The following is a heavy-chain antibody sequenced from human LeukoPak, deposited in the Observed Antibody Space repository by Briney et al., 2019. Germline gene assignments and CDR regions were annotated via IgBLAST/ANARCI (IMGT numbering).Heavy chain of an antibody. CDR2: ISSRGDNS. J-gene: IGHJ3*01. V-gene: IGHV3-23*01. Sequence: GGSLGLSWAAPGFTFSNYAMTWARQAPGRGRGGVPLISSRGDNSYYADSVKGRFTISRDNSKSTLYLQMTSLRAEDSALFYRTKRTDSTGSRASAFDVWGQGTVVTVSS. CDR3: TKRTDSTGSRASAFDV. D-gene: IGHD2/OR15-2a*01. CDR1: GFTFSNYA.